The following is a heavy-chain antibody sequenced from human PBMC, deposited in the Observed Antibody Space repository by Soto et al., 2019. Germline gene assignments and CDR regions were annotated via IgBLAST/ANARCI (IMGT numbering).Heavy chain of an antibody. V-gene: IGHV5-51*01. CDR3: ATQYGYCIAGSCYQIDYGMDS. D-gene: IGHD2-15*01. J-gene: IGHJ6*02. Sequence: PGESMKISCKGSGYSFTSYWIGWVRQMPGKGLEWMGIIYPGDSDTRYSPSFQGQVTISADKSISTAYLQWSSLKASDTAMYYWATQYGYCIAGSCYQIDYGMDSWAHGTKVTVS. CDR2: IYPGDSDT. CDR1: GYSFTSYW.